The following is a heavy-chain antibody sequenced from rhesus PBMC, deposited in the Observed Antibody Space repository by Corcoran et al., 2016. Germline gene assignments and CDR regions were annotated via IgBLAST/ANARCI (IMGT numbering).Heavy chain of an antibody. CDR2: IYGSGGGT. Sequence: QVQLQESGPGLVKPSETLSLTCAVSGGSISDDYYWSWIRQPPGKGLEWIGYIYGSGGGTNYNPFLKNRVTISIDTSKNQFSLKLSSVTAADTAVYYCARVGEYSNYFDYWGQGVLVTVSS. J-gene: IGHJ4*01. V-gene: IGHV4-106*01. D-gene: IGHD4-23*01. CDR1: GGSISDDYY. CDR3: ARVGEYSNYFDY.